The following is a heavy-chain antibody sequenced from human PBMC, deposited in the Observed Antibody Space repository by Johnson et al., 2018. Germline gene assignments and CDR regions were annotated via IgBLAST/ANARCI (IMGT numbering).Heavy chain of an antibody. CDR3: ARDGDGYDAFDI. D-gene: IGHD4-17*01. Sequence: QVQLVQSGGGVVQPGRSLRLSCAASGFRFSSYGMHWVRQAPGKGLEWVAVIWYDGSNKYYADSVKGRFTNSRDNSKNTLYLQMNSLRAEDTAVYYCARDGDGYDAFDIWGQGTMVTVSS. CDR2: IWYDGSNK. J-gene: IGHJ3*02. V-gene: IGHV3-33*01. CDR1: GFRFSSYG.